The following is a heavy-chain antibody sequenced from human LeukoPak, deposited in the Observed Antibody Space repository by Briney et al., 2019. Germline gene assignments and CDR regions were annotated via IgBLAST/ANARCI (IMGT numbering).Heavy chain of an antibody. Sequence: SETLSLTCTVSGGSISSSSYYWGWIRQPPGNGLEWIGSIYYSGSTYYNPSLKSRVTISVDTSKNQFSLKLSSVTAADTAVYYCARGSYFYDILTGYYKGGFDYWGQGTLVTVSS. CDR1: GGSISSSSYY. CDR2: IYYSGST. J-gene: IGHJ4*02. D-gene: IGHD3-9*01. V-gene: IGHV4-39*07. CDR3: ARGSYFYDILTGYYKGGFDY.